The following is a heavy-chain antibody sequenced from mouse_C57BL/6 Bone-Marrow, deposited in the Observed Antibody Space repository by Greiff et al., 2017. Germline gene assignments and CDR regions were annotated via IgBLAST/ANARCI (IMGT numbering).Heavy chain of an antibody. Sequence: QVQLQQPGAELVMPGASVKLSCKASGYTFTSCWMHWVKQRPGQGLEWIGEIDPSDSYTNYNQKFKGKSTLTVDQSSSTAYMQLSSLTSEDSAVYYCARGDYDYYFDYWGQGTTLTVSS. V-gene: IGHV1-69*01. J-gene: IGHJ2*01. CDR1: GYTFTSCW. D-gene: IGHD2-4*01. CDR2: IDPSDSYT. CDR3: ARGDYDYYFDY.